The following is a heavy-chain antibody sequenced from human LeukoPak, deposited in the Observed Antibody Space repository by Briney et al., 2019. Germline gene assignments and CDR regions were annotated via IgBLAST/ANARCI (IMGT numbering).Heavy chain of an antibody. CDR3: ARDRRTGNYYYYMDV. CDR2: ISYDGSNK. J-gene: IGHJ6*03. V-gene: IGHV3-30*04. Sequence: GGSLRLSCAASGFTFSSYCMSWVRQAPGKGLEWVAVISYDGSNKYYADSVKGRFTISRDNSKNTLYLQMNSLRAEDTAVYYCARDRRTGNYYYYMDVWGKGTTVTVSS. CDR1: GFTFSSYC. D-gene: IGHD1-1*01.